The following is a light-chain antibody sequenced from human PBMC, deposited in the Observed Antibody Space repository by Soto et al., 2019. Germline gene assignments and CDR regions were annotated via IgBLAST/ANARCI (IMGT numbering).Light chain of an antibody. CDR3: QQRSKWPIT. CDR1: QSVSSY. J-gene: IGKJ5*01. V-gene: IGKV3-11*01. CDR2: DAF. Sequence: EIVLTQSPATLSLSPGERATLSCRASQSVSSYLAWYQQKPGQAPRLLIYDAFNRATDIPARFSGSGSGTDFTLTISSLEPEDFAVYYCQQRSKWPITFGQGTRLEIK.